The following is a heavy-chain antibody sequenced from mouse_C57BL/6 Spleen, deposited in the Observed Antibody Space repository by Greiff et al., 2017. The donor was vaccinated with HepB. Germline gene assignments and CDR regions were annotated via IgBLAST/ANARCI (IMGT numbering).Heavy chain of an antibody. D-gene: IGHD1-1*01. Sequence: QVQLQQPGAELVKPGASVKLSCKASGYTFTSYWMHWVKQRPGQGLEWIGMIHPNSGSTNYNEKFKSKATLTVDKSSSTAYMQLSSLTSEDSAVYYCAATVYHWYFDVWGTGTTVTVSS. J-gene: IGHJ1*03. CDR3: AATVYHWYFDV. CDR2: IHPNSGST. V-gene: IGHV1-64*01. CDR1: GYTFTSYW.